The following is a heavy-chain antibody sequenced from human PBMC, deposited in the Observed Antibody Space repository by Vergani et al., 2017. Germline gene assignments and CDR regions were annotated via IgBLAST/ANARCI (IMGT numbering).Heavy chain of an antibody. V-gene: IGHV4-39*01. D-gene: IGHD3-22*01. CDR2: LYYSGRT. CDR3: ASPRIHPTSGYPYYFDY. Sequence: QLQLQESGPGLVKPSETLSLTCTVSGGSISSSSYYWGWIRQPPGKGLEWIGSLYYSGRTYYNPSLKSRVTISVDTSKNQFSLKLSSVTAADTALYYCASPRIHPTSGYPYYFDYWGQGTLVTVSS. J-gene: IGHJ4*02. CDR1: GGSISSSSYY.